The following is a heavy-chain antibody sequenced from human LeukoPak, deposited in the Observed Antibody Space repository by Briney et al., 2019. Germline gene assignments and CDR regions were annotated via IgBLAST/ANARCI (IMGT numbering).Heavy chain of an antibody. D-gene: IGHD3-10*01. CDR2: VYYTGST. V-gene: IGHV4-59*11. CDR1: GGFISSHF. J-gene: IGHJ4*02. CDR3: ARSYNSGSYYPYYFDY. Sequence: PSETLSLTCTVSGGFISSHFWSWVRQPPGKGLEWIGNVYYTGSTNYNPSLKSRITVSVDTSKNQFSLKLSSVTAADTAVYYCARSYNSGSYYPYYFDYWGQGTLVTVSS.